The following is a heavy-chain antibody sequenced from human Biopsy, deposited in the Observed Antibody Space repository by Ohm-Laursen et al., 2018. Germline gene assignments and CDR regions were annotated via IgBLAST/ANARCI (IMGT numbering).Heavy chain of an antibody. Sequence: SLRLSCTASGFYFSNYAMTWVRQAPGKGLEWVSVINTSGGSTHYAVSVKGRFTISRDNSKNTLYLRMNSLRAEDTAVYYCAKPADSYGSEFYFDYWGQGTLVTASS. V-gene: IGHV3-23*01. J-gene: IGHJ4*02. CDR1: GFYFSNYA. CDR3: AKPADSYGSEFYFDY. CDR2: INTSGGST. D-gene: IGHD4-17*01.